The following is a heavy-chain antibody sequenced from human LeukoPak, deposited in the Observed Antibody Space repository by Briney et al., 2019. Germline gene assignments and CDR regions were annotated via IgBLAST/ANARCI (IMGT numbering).Heavy chain of an antibody. J-gene: IGHJ4*02. V-gene: IGHV4-59*01. Sequence: SEQTSLPGAVTDSTIRSCCNKSIRQPQRKVHGWNRSTYYSGSTNYNPSLKSRVTISVDTSKTRFSLKLSSVTAADTAVYYCAGGLTPIFGVVSHPGDYWGQGTLVTVSS. D-gene: IGHD3-3*01. CDR3: AGGLTPIFGVVSHPGDY. CDR1: DSTIRSCC. CDR2: TYYSGST.